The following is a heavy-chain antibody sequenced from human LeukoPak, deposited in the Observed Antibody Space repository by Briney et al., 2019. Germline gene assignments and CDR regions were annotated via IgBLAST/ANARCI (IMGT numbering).Heavy chain of an antibody. Sequence: SETLSLTCSVSGGSLTSGGFYWGWLRQPPGEGPEWIATIYYTVSTYYNPSLNSPVTVSIDTSKNQFSLRLSSGTATDTAVYHCARHSGSGSLSRPFDPWGQGTLVTVSS. CDR3: ARHSGSGSLSRPFDP. V-gene: IGHV4-39*01. CDR2: IYYTVST. CDR1: GGSLTSGGFY. J-gene: IGHJ5*02. D-gene: IGHD3-10*01.